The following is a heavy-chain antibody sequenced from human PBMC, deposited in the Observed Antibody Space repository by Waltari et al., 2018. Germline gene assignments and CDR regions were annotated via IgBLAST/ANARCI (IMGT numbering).Heavy chain of an antibody. V-gene: IGHV4-4*02. CDR2: VHRSGRT. J-gene: IGHJ4*02. CDR3: ARDRGRGLYLDS. D-gene: IGHD2-15*01. Sequence: QLQESGPGLVKPSGTLSHTCVVSGDSIASNDWLSWFRQSPKKGLEWIGQVHRSGRTNYNPAFASRVIVSGDTSINHFSLKLLSATAADTAVYYCARDRGRGLYLDSWGQGTLVTVSP. CDR1: GDSIASNDW.